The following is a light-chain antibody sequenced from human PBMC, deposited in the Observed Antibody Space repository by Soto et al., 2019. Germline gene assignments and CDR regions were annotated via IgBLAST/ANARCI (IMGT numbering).Light chain of an antibody. J-gene: IGKJ2*01. CDR2: APS. CDR3: QQAYSSPYT. V-gene: IGKV1-39*01. CDR1: ESISAY. Sequence: DIQMTQSPSSLSASVGDRITITCRASESISAYLNWYQHKPGKAPKLLIFAPSTLQPGVPSRFSGSVSETHFTLAISALQPEDFATYYCQQAYSSPYTFAQGTKLEI.